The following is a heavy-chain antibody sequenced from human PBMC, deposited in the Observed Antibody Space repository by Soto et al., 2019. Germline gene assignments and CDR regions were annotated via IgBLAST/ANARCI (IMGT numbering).Heavy chain of an antibody. CDR2: INAGNGNT. V-gene: IGHV1-3*01. CDR3: ARETMVRGVPNDY. Sequence: ASVKVSCKASGYTFTSYAMQWVRQAPGQRLEWMGWINAGNGNTKYSQKFQGRVTITRDTSASTAYMELSSLRSEDTAVYSCARETMVRGVPNDYWGQGTLVTVSS. D-gene: IGHD3-10*01. J-gene: IGHJ4*02. CDR1: GYTFTSYA.